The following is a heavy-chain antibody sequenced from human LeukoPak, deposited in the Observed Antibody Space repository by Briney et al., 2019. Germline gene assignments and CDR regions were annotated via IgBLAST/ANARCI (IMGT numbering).Heavy chain of an antibody. V-gene: IGHV4-39*07. CDR1: GGSISISSHY. CDR3: ARTKYYYDSSGYLNWFDP. J-gene: IGHJ5*02. Sequence: SETLSLTCTVSGGSISISSHYWGWTRQPPGKGLEWIGNIYYTGRTYYNPSLKSRVAISVDTSKNQFSLKLSSVTAADTAVYYCARTKYYYDSSGYLNWFDPWSQGTLVTVSS. D-gene: IGHD3-22*01. CDR2: IYYTGRT.